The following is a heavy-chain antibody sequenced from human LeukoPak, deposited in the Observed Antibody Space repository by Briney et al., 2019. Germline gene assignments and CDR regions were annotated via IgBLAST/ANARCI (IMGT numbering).Heavy chain of an antibody. V-gene: IGHV4-59*08. CDR1: GGSISSYY. CDR2: IYHSGST. J-gene: IGHJ4*02. Sequence: PSETLTLTCAVSGGSISSYYWSWIRPPPGKGLEWIGYIYHSGSTDYNPSLKSRVTISVDTSKNQFSLKLSSVTAADTAVYYCARRTVGATVFDYWGQGALVTVSS. D-gene: IGHD1-26*01. CDR3: ARRTVGATVFDY.